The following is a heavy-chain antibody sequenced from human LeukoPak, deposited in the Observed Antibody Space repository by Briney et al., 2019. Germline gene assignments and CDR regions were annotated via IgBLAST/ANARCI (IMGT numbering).Heavy chain of an antibody. CDR3: AKEAPFGYYDSSGYFDY. CDR2: ISGSGGST. CDR1: GFTFSSYA. D-gene: IGHD3-22*01. V-gene: IGHV3-23*01. Sequence: GGSLRLSCAASGFTFSSYAMSWVRQAPGKGLEWVSAISGSGGSTYYAASVKGRFTISRDNSKNTLYLQMNSLRAEDTAVYYCAKEAPFGYYDSSGYFDYWGQGTLVTVSS. J-gene: IGHJ4*02.